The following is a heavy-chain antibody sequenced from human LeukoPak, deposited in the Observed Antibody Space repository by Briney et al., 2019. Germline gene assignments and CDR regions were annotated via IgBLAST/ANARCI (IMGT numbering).Heavy chain of an antibody. CDR1: GGTFSSYA. CDR3: ARADSGSYLSFDY. D-gene: IGHD1-26*01. J-gene: IGHJ4*02. V-gene: IGHV1-69*05. Sequence: ASVKVSRKASGGTFSSYAISWVRQAPGQGLEWMGGIIPIFGTANYAQKFQGRVTITTDESTSTAYMELSSLRSEDTAVYYCARADSGSYLSFDYWGQGTLVTVSS. CDR2: IIPIFGTA.